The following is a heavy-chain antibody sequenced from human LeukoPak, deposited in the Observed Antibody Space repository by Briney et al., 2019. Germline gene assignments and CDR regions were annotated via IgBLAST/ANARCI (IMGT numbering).Heavy chain of an antibody. V-gene: IGHV5-10-1*01. CDR2: IDPSDSYT. Sequence: GESLRISCKGSGYSFTSYWISWVRQMPGKGLEWMGRIDPSDSYTNYSPSFQGHVTISADKSISTAYLQWSSLKASDTAMYYCARHGDRYCSGGSCYHAFDIWGQGTMVTVSS. CDR1: GYSFTSYW. J-gene: IGHJ3*02. CDR3: ARHGDRYCSGGSCYHAFDI. D-gene: IGHD2-15*01.